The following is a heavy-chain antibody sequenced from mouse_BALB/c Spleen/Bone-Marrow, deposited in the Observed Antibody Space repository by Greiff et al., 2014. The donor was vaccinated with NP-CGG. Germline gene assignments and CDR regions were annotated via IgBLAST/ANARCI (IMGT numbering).Heavy chain of an antibody. CDR3: ARDMGLLRFDY. Sequence: DVHLVESGGGLVQPGGSLRLSCATSGFTFTDYYMSWVRQPPGKALEWLGFIGNKANGYTTEYSASVKGRFTISRDNSQSILYLQMNTLRAEDSATYYCARDMGLLRFDYWGQGTTLTGAS. CDR2: IGNKANGYTT. CDR1: GFTFTDYY. V-gene: IGHV7-3*02. D-gene: IGHD1-1*01. J-gene: IGHJ2*01.